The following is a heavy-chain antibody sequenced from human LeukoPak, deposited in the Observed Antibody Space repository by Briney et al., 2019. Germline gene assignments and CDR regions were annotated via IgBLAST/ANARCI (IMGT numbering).Heavy chain of an antibody. Sequence: SETLSLTCTVSGGSISSYYWSWIRQPPGKGLEWIGYIYYSGSTNYNPSLKSRVTISVDTSKNQFSLKLSSVTAADTAVYYCARVKPAAINYYYMDVWGKGTTVTISS. CDR1: GGSISSYY. J-gene: IGHJ6*03. CDR3: ARVKPAAINYYYMDV. D-gene: IGHD2-2*01. V-gene: IGHV4-59*08. CDR2: IYYSGST.